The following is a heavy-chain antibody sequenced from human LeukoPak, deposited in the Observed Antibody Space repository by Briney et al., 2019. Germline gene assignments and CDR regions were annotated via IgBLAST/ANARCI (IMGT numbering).Heavy chain of an antibody. Sequence: SQTLSLTCTVSGGSISSGSYYWSWIRQPAGKGLEWIGRIHASGSTNYNPSLKSRVTISVDTSKNQFSLKLSSVTAADTAVYYCARGDSSSWSPLSYWGQGTLVTVSS. V-gene: IGHV4-61*02. CDR3: ARGDSSSWSPLSY. CDR1: GGSISSGSYY. D-gene: IGHD6-13*01. J-gene: IGHJ4*02. CDR2: IHASGST.